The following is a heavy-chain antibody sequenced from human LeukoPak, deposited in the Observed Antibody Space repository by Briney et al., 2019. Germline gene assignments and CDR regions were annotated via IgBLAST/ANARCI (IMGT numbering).Heavy chain of an antibody. J-gene: IGHJ1*01. CDR1: GFTFSSYG. D-gene: IGHD6-13*01. CDR2: IWYDGSNK. Sequence: GRSLRLSCAASGFTFSSYGMHWVRQAPGKGLEWVAVIWYDGSNKYYADSVKGRFTISRDNSKNTLYLQMNSLRAEDTAVYYCAPYPQGSSWYGYFQLWGQGTLVTVSS. CDR3: APYPQGSSWYGYFQL. V-gene: IGHV3-33*01.